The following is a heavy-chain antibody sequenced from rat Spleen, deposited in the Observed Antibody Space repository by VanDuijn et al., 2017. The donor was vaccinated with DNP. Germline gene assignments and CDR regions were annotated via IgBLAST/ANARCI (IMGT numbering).Heavy chain of an antibody. D-gene: IGHD1-11*01. CDR2: RNSPGST. Sequence: EVQLQESGPGLVKPSQSLSLTCSVTGYSITSSYRWNWIRKFPGNKLEWMGYRNSPGSTNYNPSLKSRISITRDTSKNQFFLQVNSVTTEDTATYYCARGPNYGGYADYFDYWGQGVTVTVSS. CDR3: ARGPNYGGYADYFDY. CDR1: GYSITSSYR. J-gene: IGHJ2*01. V-gene: IGHV3-3*01.